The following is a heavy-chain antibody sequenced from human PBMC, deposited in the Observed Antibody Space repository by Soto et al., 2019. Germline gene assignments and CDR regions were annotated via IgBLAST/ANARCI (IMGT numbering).Heavy chain of an antibody. J-gene: IGHJ3*02. CDR2: IWYDGSNK. CDR3: ARVVGYGFEI. CDR1: GFTFSSYG. V-gene: IGHV3-33*01. Sequence: QVQLVESGGGVVQPGRSLRLSCAASGFTFSSYGMHWVRQAPGKGLEWVAVIWYDGSNKYYADSVKGRFTISRDKYKNTLYLQMSSLRAEDTAVYYCARVVGYGFEIWGQGTRVTGSS. D-gene: IGHD6-25*01.